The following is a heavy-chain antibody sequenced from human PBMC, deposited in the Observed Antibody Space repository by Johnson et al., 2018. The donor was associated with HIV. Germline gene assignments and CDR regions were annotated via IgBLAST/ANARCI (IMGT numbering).Heavy chain of an antibody. Sequence: VQLVESGGGVVQPGRPLRLSCAASGFTFSSYAMHWVRQAPGKGLEWVALISYDGNNKYYVDSVKGRFTISRDNSKNTLYLQMNSLRAEDTAVYYCARRYSGSYGAFDIWGQGTMVTVSS. CDR2: ISYDGNNK. CDR1: GFTFSSYA. D-gene: IGHD1-26*01. J-gene: IGHJ3*02. V-gene: IGHV3-30*04. CDR3: ARRYSGSYGAFDI.